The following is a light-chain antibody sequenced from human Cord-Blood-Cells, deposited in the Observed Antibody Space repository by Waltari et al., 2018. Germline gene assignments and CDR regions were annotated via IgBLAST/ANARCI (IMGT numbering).Light chain of an antibody. J-gene: IGLJ2*01. CDR2: RNN. V-gene: IGLV1-47*01. Sequence: QSVLTQPPSASGTPGQRVTISCSGSSSNIGSNYVYWYQHLQGTPPKLLIYRNNQRPSGVPDRFSGSKSGTSASLAISGLRSEDEADYYCAAWDDSLSGPVFGGGTKLTVL. CDR3: AAWDDSLSGPV. CDR1: SSNIGSNY.